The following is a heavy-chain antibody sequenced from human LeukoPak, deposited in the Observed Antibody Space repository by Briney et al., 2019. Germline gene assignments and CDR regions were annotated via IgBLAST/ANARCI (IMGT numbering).Heavy chain of an antibody. D-gene: IGHD3-22*01. J-gene: IGHJ3*02. CDR3: ASGKITYYYDSSGYWGGPDAFDI. CDR2: INPNSGGT. CDR1: GFTFTGYY. Sequence: ASVKVSCKASGFTFTGYYMHWVRQAPGQGLEWMGWINPNSGGTNYAQKFQGRVTMTRDTSISTAYMELSRLRSDDTAVYYCASGKITYYYDSSGYWGGPDAFDIWGQGTMVTVSS. V-gene: IGHV1-2*02.